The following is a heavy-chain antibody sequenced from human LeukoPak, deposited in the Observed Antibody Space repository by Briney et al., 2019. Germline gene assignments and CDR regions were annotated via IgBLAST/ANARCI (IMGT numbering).Heavy chain of an antibody. V-gene: IGHV3-23*01. Sequence: PGGSLRLSCAASGFTFSSYAMSWVRQAPGKGLEWVSAISGSGGSTYYADSVKGRFTISRVNSKNTLYLQMNSLRAEDTAVYYCAKDLGAYYYYGMDVWGQGTTVTVSS. CDR1: GFTFSSYA. CDR2: ISGSGGST. J-gene: IGHJ6*02. CDR3: AKDLGAYYYYGMDV.